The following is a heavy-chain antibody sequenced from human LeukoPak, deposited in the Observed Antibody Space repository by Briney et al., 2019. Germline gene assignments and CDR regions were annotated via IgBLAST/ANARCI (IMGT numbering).Heavy chain of an antibody. Sequence: GASVKVSCKASGYTFTGYYIHWVRQAPGQGLEWMGWINPNSGGTNYAQKFQGRVTMTRDTSISTAYMELSRLRSDDTAVYYCAKVMGPGQWLVEREDFDIWGQGTMVTVSS. CDR1: GYTFTGYY. CDR3: AKVMGPGQWLVEREDFDI. CDR2: INPNSGGT. J-gene: IGHJ3*02. V-gene: IGHV1-2*02. D-gene: IGHD6-19*01.